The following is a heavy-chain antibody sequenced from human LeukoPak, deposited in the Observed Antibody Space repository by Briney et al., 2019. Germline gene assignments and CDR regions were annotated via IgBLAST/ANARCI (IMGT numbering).Heavy chain of an antibody. CDR3: AREQETS. CDR1: GFTFSSYS. J-gene: IGHJ4*02. D-gene: IGHD2-2*01. Sequence: PGGSLRLSCAASGFTFSSYSMNWVRQAPGKGLEWVSYISTSSSTIYYTDSVKGRFTISRDNAKNSQYLQMSSLRAEDTAVYYCAREQETSWGQGTLVTVSS. CDR2: ISTSSSTI. V-gene: IGHV3-48*01.